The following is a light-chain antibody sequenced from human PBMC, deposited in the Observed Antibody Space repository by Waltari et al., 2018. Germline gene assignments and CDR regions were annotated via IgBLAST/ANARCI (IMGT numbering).Light chain of an antibody. CDR2: GAS. Sequence: EIVLTQSPGPLSLSPGERVPISCRASQSVGSNFLAWYQQKPGQAPRLLIYGASSRATGIPDRFSGSGSGTDFTLSISRLEPEDFAVYYCQQYAKSPITFGGGTKVEIK. V-gene: IGKV3-20*01. CDR3: QQYAKSPIT. CDR1: QSVGSNF. J-gene: IGKJ4*01.